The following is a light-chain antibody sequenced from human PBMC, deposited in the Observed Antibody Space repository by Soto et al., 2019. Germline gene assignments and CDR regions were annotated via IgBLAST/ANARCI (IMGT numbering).Light chain of an antibody. CDR2: GAS. J-gene: IGKJ1*01. Sequence: EAVLTQSPGTLSSSPGERATLSCRASQSVTSNYLAWYQQKRCQAPRLLIWGASIRATDLPDRFSGGGSGTDFTLTISRLEAEDSAVYYCQQYGSSPGTFGQGTKVDIK. V-gene: IGKV3-20*01. CDR3: QQYGSSPGT. CDR1: QSVTSNY.